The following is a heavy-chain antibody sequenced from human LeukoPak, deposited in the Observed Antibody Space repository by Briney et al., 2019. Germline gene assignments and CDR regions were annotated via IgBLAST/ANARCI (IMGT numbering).Heavy chain of an antibody. CDR3: ARHEDDYVWGSYRYTGGPIDY. J-gene: IGHJ4*02. CDR1: GGSISSSSYY. CDR2: IYYSGST. D-gene: IGHD3-16*02. V-gene: IGHV4-39*01. Sequence: SETLSLTCTVSGGSISSSSYYWGWIRQPPGKGLEWIGSIYYSGSTCYNPSLKSRVTISVDTSKNQFSLKLSSVTAADTAVYYCARHEDDYVWGSYRYTGGPIDYWGQGTLVTVSP.